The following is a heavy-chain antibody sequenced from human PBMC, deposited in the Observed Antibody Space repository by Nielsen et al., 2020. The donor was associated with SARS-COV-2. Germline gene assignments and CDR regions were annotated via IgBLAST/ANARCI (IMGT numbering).Heavy chain of an antibody. V-gene: IGHV3-73*01. Sequence: GGSLRLSCAASGFTFGDAIIHWVRQASGKGLEWVGRIRSKTNNCETSYAASVKGRFIISRDESKNMAYLQMNSLKTDDTAVYYCKHYYDMDVWGQGTTVTVSS. CDR2: IRSKTNNCET. CDR3: KHYYDMDV. J-gene: IGHJ6*02. CDR1: GFTFGDAI.